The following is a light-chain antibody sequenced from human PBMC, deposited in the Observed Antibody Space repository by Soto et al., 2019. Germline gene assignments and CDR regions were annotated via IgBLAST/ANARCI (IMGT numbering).Light chain of an antibody. CDR1: TGAVTNGHY. J-gene: IGLJ1*01. Sequence: VVTQEPSLTVSPGGTVTLTCGSSTGAVTNGHYPYWFQQKPGQAPRTLIYDTTNRHSWTPARFSGPLLGGKAALTLSGAQPEDEAEYYCLLSYNGPYVFGTGTKVTVL. CDR2: DTT. CDR3: LLSYNGPYV. V-gene: IGLV7-46*01.